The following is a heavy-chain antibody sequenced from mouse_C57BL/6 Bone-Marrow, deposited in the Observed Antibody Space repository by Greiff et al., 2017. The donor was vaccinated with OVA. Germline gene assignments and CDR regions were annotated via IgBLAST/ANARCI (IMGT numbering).Heavy chain of an antibody. D-gene: IGHD3-2*02. CDR2: IYPSDSET. V-gene: IGHV1-61*01. Sequence: QVQLQQSGAELVRPGSSVKLSCKASGYTFTSYWMDWVKQRPGQGLEWIGNIYPSDSETHYNQKFKDKATLTVDKSSSTAYMQLSSLTSEDSAVYYCAREETSSGYGGFDYWGQGTTLTVSS. CDR3: AREETSSGYGGFDY. J-gene: IGHJ2*01. CDR1: GYTFTSYW.